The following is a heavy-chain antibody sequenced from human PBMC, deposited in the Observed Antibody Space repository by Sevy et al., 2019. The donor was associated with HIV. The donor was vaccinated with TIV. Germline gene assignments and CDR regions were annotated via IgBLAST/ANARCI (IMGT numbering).Heavy chain of an antibody. J-gene: IGHJ6*02. V-gene: IGHV3-21*01. CDR2: ISSSSSYI. Sequence: GGSLRLSCVGSGITFSYYSMNWVRQAPGKGLEWVSSISSSSSYIYYADSVKGRFTISRDNAKNSLYLQMNSLRAEDTAVYYCARTDYDFWSSYYNRYYGMDVWGQGTTVTVSS. CDR3: ARTDYDFWSSYYNRYYGMDV. CDR1: GITFSYYS. D-gene: IGHD3-3*01.